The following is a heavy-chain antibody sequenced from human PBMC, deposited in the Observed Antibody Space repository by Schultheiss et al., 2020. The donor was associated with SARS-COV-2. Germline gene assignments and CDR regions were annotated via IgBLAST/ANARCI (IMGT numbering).Heavy chain of an antibody. D-gene: IGHD6-13*01. J-gene: IGHJ1*01. CDR2: IKSKTDGGTT. CDR3: TTEPVLAAAGTRYFQH. V-gene: IGHV3-15*01. CDR1: GFTFSNAW. Sequence: AGSLRLSCAASGFTFSNAWMSWVRQAPGKGLEWVGRIKSKTDGGTTDYAAPVKGRFTISRDDSKNTLYLQMNSLKTEDTAVYYCTTEPVLAAAGTRYFQHWGQGTLVTVSS.